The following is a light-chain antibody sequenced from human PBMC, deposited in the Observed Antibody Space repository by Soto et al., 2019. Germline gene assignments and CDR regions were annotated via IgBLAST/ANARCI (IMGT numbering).Light chain of an antibody. Sequence: LTQPHSVSESPGKTVTISCTRSSGSIANNYVQWYQQRPGSAPTTVIYENKLRPSGGPGRFSGSTDGSSNSASLTISGLQAEDESDYYCQSFDADFVIFGGGTKVTVL. CDR1: SGSIANNY. V-gene: IGLV6-57*04. CDR2: ENK. CDR3: QSFDADFVI. J-gene: IGLJ2*01.